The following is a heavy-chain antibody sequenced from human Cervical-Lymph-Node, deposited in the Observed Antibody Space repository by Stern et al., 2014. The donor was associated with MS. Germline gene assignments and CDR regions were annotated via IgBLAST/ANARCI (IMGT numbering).Heavy chain of an antibody. D-gene: IGHD3-3*01. Sequence: VQLVESGGGLVKPGGSLRLSCVDSGFTLSDYYMTWIRQAPGKGLEWLSYINSNGSSIYYADSVKGRFTISRDNAKNSLYLQMNSLRAEDTAVYYCARGDYDFWSGPSYYYYGMDVWGQGTTVTVSS. J-gene: IGHJ6*02. CDR1: GFTLSDYY. V-gene: IGHV3-11*01. CDR3: ARGDYDFWSGPSYYYYGMDV. CDR2: INSNGSSI.